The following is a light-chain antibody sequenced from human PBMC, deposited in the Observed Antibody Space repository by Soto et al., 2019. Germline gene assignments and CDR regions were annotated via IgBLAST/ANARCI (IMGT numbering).Light chain of an antibody. J-gene: IGLJ2*01. CDR2: SNN. CDR3: AAWDDSLNGVV. CDR1: SSNSGSNT. Sequence: QSVLTQPPSASGTPGQRVAISCSGSSSNSGSNTVNWYQQRPGTAPILLIYSNNQRPSGVPDRFSGSKSGTSASLAISGLQSEDEADYYCAAWDDSLNGVVFGGGSKLTVL. V-gene: IGLV1-44*01.